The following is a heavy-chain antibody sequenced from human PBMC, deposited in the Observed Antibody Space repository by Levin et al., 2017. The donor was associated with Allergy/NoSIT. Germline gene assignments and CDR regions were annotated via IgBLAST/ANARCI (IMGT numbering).Heavy chain of an antibody. CDR2: ISPGSGNT. J-gene: IGHJ3*02. Sequence: AASVKVSCTTSGYTFTSYAIHWVRQAPGQRPEWMGWISPGSGNTKFSENFQGRVTMTRDISASTVYLELSSLRFEDTAVYYCARDEGYSSGWYGGDNAFDIWGQGTTVTVSS. D-gene: IGHD6-19*01. V-gene: IGHV1-3*01. CDR3: ARDEGYSSGWYGGDNAFDI. CDR1: GYTFTSYA.